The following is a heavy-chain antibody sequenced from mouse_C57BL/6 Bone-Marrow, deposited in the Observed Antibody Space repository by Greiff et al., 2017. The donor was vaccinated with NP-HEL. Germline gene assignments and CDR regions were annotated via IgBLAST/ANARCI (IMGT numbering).Heavy chain of an antibody. J-gene: IGHJ1*03. CDR1: GYTSTSYW. CDR3: ARRHWYFDV. V-gene: IGHV1-59*01. Sequence: QVQLQQPGAELVRPGTSVKLSCKASGYTSTSYWMHWVKQRPGQGLEWIGVIDPSDSYTNYNQKFKGKATLTVDTSSSTAYMQLSSLTSEDSAVYYRARRHWYFDVWGTGTTVTVSS. CDR2: IDPSDSYT.